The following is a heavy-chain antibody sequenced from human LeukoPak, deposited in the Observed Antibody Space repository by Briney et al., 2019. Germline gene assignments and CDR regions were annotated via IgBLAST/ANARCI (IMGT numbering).Heavy chain of an antibody. J-gene: IGHJ4*02. CDR3: AKAEAEGATGFDVYDY. CDR2: IRYDGSNK. Sequence: GGSLRLSCAASGFTFSSYWMHWVRQAPGKGLEWVAFIRYDGSNKYYADSVKGRFAISRDNSKNTLYLQMNSLRAEDTAVYYCAKAEAEGATGFDVYDYWGQGTLVTVSS. V-gene: IGHV3-30*02. D-gene: IGHD1-26*01. CDR1: GFTFSSYW.